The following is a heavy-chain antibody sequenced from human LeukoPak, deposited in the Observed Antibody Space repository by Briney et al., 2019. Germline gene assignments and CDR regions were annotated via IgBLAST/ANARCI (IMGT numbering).Heavy chain of an antibody. V-gene: IGHV3-53*01. Sequence: PGGSLRLSCAASGFTVSSNYMSWVRQAPGKGLEWVSVIYSGGSTYYADSVKGRFTISRDNSKNTLYLQMNSLRAEDTAVYYCARELGWDLELGDYYYGMDVWGQGTAVTVSS. J-gene: IGHJ6*02. D-gene: IGHD7-27*01. CDR3: ARELGWDLELGDYYYGMDV. CDR1: GFTVSSNY. CDR2: IYSGGST.